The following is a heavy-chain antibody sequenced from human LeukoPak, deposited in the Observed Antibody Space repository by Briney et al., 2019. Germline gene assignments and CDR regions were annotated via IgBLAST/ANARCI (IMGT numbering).Heavy chain of an antibody. J-gene: IGHJ6*03. D-gene: IGHD3-10*01. V-gene: IGHV1-2*02. CDR2: INPNSGGT. CDR1: GYTFTGYY. CDR3: ARDRGSGSYSPRPNDYYMDV. Sequence: ASVKVSCKASGYTFTGYYMHWVGQAPGQGLEWMGWINPNSGGTNYAQKFQGRVTMTRDTSISTAYMELSRLRSDDTAVYYCARDRGSGSYSPRPNDYYMDVWGKGTTVTVSS.